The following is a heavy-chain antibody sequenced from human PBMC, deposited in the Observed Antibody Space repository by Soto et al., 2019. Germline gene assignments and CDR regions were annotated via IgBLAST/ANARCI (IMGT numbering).Heavy chain of an antibody. V-gene: IGHV4-34*01. CDR1: GGSFSGYY. CDR3: ARGRGSGYDLVALDY. Sequence: QVQLQQWGAGLLKPSETLSLTCAVYGGSFSGYYWSWIRQPPGKGLEWIGEINHSGSTNYNPSLRRRVTISLDTSTNQFSLKLSSVTAADTAVYYCARGRGSGYDLVALDYWGQGTLVTVSS. CDR2: INHSGST. D-gene: IGHD5-12*01. J-gene: IGHJ4*02.